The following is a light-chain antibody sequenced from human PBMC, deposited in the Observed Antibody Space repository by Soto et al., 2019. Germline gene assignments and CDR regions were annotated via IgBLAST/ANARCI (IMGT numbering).Light chain of an antibody. J-gene: IGKJ2*01. CDR3: QQTYSTPYT. CDR2: AAS. Sequence: DIQMTQSPSSLSASVGDRVTITCRASQFINRYLNWYQQKPGKAPKFLIYAASDLQSGVPSRFSGSGSGTDFTLTINSLHPEDFASYSCQQTYSTPYTFGQGTRLEIK. V-gene: IGKV1-39*01. CDR1: QFINRY.